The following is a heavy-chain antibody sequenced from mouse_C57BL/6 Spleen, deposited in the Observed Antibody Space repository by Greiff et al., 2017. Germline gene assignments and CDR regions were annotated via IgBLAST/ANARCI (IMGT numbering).Heavy chain of an antibody. CDR1: GYTFTRYT. Sequence: VQLQQSGAELARPGASVKMSCKASGYTFTRYTMHWVKQRPGQGLEWIGYINPSSGYTKYNQKFKDKATLTADKSSSTAYMQLSSLTSEDSAVYYCAHYSNPYYFGYWGKGTTLTVSS. CDR2: INPSSGYT. V-gene: IGHV1-4*01. CDR3: AHYSNPYYFGY. D-gene: IGHD2-5*01. J-gene: IGHJ2*01.